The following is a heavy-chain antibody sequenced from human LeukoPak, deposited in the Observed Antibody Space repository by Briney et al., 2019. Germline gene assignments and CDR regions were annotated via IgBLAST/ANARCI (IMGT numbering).Heavy chain of an antibody. CDR1: GDSITTYY. CDR3: ATGGSWGAFDI. D-gene: IGHD4-23*01. V-gene: IGHV4-59*01. J-gene: IGHJ3*02. Sequence: SETLSLTCTVSGDSITTYYWSWIRQPPGKGLEWVGYIHHSGKSNSNPSLKSRVIISADTPKNQFSLRLSSVTAADTAVYYCATGGSWGAFDIWGQGTMVTVSS. CDR2: IHHSGKS.